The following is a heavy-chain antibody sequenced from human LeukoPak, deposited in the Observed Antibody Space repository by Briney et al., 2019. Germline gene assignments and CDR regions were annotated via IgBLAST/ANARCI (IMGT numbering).Heavy chain of an antibody. CDR2: IYYSGST. J-gene: IGHJ6*03. V-gene: IGHV4-30-4*02. D-gene: IGHD3-3*01. CDR1: GGSISSGDYY. Sequence: SETLSLTCTVSGGSISSGDYYWSWIRQPPGKGLEWIGYIYYSGSTYYNPSLKSRVTISVDTSKNQFSLKLSSVTAADTAVYYCAREPPRFLESGAGSGPYYYYYMDVWGKGTTVTVSS. CDR3: AREPPRFLESGAGSGPYYYYYMDV.